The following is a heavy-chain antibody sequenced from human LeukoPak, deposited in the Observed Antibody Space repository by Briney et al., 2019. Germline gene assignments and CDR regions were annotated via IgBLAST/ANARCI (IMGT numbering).Heavy chain of an antibody. D-gene: IGHD2-2*01. Sequence: PSETLSLTCTVSGVSISSSNSYWGWIRQPPGKGLEWIGSIYYSGNTYYNASLKSQVSISIDTSKNQFSLRLTSVTAADTAVYYCARGPSRTAAFDYWGQGTLVTVSS. CDR1: GVSISSSNSY. CDR3: ARGPSRTAAFDY. J-gene: IGHJ4*02. CDR2: IYYSGNT. V-gene: IGHV4-39*01.